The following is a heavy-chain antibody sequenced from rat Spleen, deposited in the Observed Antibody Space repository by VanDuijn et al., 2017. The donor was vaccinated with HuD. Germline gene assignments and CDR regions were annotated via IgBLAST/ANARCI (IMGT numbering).Heavy chain of an antibody. D-gene: IGHD1-8*01. CDR2: ITTGGAIT. J-gene: IGHJ3*01. Sequence: EVQLVESGGGLVQPETSLKLSCVASGFTFNNYWMTWIRQTPGKGLEWVAYITTGGAITSYRDSVKGRFTISRDTAKSTLYLQMDSLRSEDTATYYCAKEGDGGYSSYPNWFAYWGQGTLVTVSS. CDR3: AKEGDGGYSSYPNWFAY. CDR1: GFTFNNYW. V-gene: IGHV5-31*01.